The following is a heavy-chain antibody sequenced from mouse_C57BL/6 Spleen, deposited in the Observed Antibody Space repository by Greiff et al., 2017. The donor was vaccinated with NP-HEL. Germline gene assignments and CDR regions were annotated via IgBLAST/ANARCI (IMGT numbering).Heavy chain of an antibody. CDR2: INPSTGGT. J-gene: IGHJ4*01. V-gene: IGHV1-42*01. D-gene: IGHD2-4*01. CDR3: ATPYDYGDYYAMDY. Sequence: VQLQQSGPELVKPGASVKISCKASGYSFTGYYMNWVKQSPEKSLEWIGEINPSTGGTTYNQKFKAKATLTVDKSSSTAYMQLKSLTSEDSAVYYCATPYDYGDYYAMDYWGQGTSVTVSS. CDR1: GYSFTGYY.